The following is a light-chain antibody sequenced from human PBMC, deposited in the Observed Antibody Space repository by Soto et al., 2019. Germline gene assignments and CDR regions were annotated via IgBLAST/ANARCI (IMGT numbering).Light chain of an antibody. CDR1: QSMGSN. V-gene: IGKV3-15*01. J-gene: IGKJ5*01. Sequence: EIVMTQSPAPMSVSPGERASLSCRASQSMGSNVAWYQQKPGQAPRLLIYGASTRAAGIPARFSGSGSGTDFTLTISSLEPDDFAVYYCQQRSNWQITFGQGTRLEIK. CDR3: QQRSNWQIT. CDR2: GAS.